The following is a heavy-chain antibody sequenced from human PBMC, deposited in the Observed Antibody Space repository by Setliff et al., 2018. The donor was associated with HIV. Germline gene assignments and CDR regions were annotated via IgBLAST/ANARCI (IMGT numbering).Heavy chain of an antibody. CDR1: GGSISSHY. CDR2: IYNSGYS. Sequence: PSETLSLTCTVSGGSISSHYWSWVRQPPGKGLEWIGYIYNSGYSNSKPSLKSRVTMSLDTSKNQFSLELTSVTAADTAVYFCARGDGYRSNDAYYDTGMDVWGQGITVTVSS. V-gene: IGHV4-59*11. D-gene: IGHD5-12*01. J-gene: IGHJ6*02. CDR3: ARGDGYRSNDAYYDTGMDV.